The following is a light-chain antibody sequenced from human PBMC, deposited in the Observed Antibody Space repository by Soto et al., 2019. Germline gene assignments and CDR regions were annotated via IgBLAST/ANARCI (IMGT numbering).Light chain of an antibody. J-gene: IGLJ1*01. CDR3: SSFTSSTTYV. V-gene: IGLV2-14*02. CDR2: DVS. Sequence: QSALTQPASVSGSPGQSIAISCTGTSSDVGSHDLVSWYQQPPGKVPKLIIYDVSSRPSGVSNRFSGSKSGNTASLTISGLQAEDEDDHYCSSFTSSTTYVFGTGTKLTVL. CDR1: SSDVGSHDL.